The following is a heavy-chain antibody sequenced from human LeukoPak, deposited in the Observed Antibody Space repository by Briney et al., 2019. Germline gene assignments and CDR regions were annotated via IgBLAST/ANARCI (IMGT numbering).Heavy chain of an antibody. CDR3: AKERNIVLMVYATD. J-gene: IGHJ4*02. CDR1: GFTFSSYW. CDR2: INSDGSST. V-gene: IGHV3-74*01. Sequence: PGGSLRLSCAASGFTFSSYWMHWVRQAPGKGLVWVSRINSDGSSTSYADSVKGRFTISRDNAKNTLYLQMNSLRAEDTAVYYCAKERNIVLMVYATDWGQGTLVTVSS. D-gene: IGHD2-8*01.